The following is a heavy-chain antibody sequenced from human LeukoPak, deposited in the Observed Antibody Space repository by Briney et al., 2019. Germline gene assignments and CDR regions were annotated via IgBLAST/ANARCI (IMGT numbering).Heavy chain of an antibody. Sequence: SETLSLTCTVSGGSISSYYWSWIRQPPGKGLEWIGYIYYSGSTNYNPSLKSRVTISVDTSKNQFSLKLSSVTAADTAVYYCARVVYGSGSYYHLNWFDPWGQGTLVTVSS. V-gene: IGHV4-59*01. J-gene: IGHJ5*02. CDR1: GGSISSYY. D-gene: IGHD3-10*01. CDR2: IYYSGST. CDR3: ARVVYGSGSYYHLNWFDP.